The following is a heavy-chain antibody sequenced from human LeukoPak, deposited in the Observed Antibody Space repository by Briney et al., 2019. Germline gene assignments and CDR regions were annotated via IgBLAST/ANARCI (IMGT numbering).Heavy chain of an antibody. CDR1: GFTFSNYA. Sequence: GSLRLSCAASGFTFSNYAMHWVRQAPGKGLEWVANIKQDGSEKFYVDSVKGRFTISRDNAKNSLYLQMNSLRAEDTAVYYCARDPITISHQRYHYYYMDVWGKGTTVTVSS. J-gene: IGHJ6*03. CDR3: ARDPITISHQRYHYYYMDV. D-gene: IGHD3-10*01. V-gene: IGHV3-7*01. CDR2: IKQDGSEK.